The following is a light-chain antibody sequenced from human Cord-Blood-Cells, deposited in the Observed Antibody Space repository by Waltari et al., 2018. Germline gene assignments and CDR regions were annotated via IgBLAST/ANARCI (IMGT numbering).Light chain of an antibody. V-gene: IGKV4-1*01. CDR3: QQYYSTPYS. CDR1: KSVLYSSNNKNY. J-gene: IGKJ2*03. CDR2: WAS. Sequence: DILLTHSPDSLAVSLGERATINCTSSKSVLYSSNNKNYLAWYQQKPGQPPKLLIYWASTRESGVPDRFSGSGSGTDFTLTISSLQAEDVAVYYCQQYYSTPYSFGQGTKLEIK.